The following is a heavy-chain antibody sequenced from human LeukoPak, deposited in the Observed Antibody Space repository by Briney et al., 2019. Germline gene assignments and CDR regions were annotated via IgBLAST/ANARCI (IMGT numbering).Heavy chain of an antibody. J-gene: IGHJ4*02. Sequence: PSETLSLTCSVSGGSISTFYWTWIRQPPGKGLEWIGYIYTTGSTNYNPSLKSRVTVSVDTSKNQFSLKVSSVTSADTAVYYCARMCSSSSCPFDYWGQGTLVTVSS. D-gene: IGHD2-2*01. CDR2: IYTTGST. CDR1: GGSISTFY. V-gene: IGHV4-4*09. CDR3: ARMCSSSSCPFDY.